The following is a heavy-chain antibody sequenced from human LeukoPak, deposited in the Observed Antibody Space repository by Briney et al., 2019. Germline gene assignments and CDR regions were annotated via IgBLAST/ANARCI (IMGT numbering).Heavy chain of an antibody. CDR2: INSDGSST. V-gene: IGHV3-74*01. CDR3: ARVRPYCSGGSCYSMDY. D-gene: IGHD2-15*01. CDR1: GFTFSSYW. J-gene: IGHJ4*02. Sequence: GGSLRLSCAASGFTFSSYWMHWVRQAPGKGLVWVSRINSDGSSTSYADSVRGRFSISRDNAKNSLYLQTNSLRAEDTAVYYCARVRPYCSGGSCYSMDYWGQGTLVTVSS.